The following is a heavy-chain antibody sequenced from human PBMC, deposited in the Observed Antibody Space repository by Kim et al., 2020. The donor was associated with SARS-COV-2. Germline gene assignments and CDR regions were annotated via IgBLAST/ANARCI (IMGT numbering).Heavy chain of an antibody. Sequence: ASVKVSCKASGYTFTSYYMHWVRQAPGQGLEWMGIINPSGGSTSYAQKFQGRVTMTRDTSTSTVYMELSSLRSEDTAVYYCARVVAAAGTSYYYYGMDVWGQGTTVTVSS. J-gene: IGHJ6*02. CDR3: ARVVAAAGTSYYYYGMDV. D-gene: IGHD6-13*01. V-gene: IGHV1-46*01. CDR1: GYTFTSYY. CDR2: INPSGGST.